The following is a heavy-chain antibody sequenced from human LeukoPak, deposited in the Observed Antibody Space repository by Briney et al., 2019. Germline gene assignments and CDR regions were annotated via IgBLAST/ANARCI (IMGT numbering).Heavy chain of an antibody. CDR3: ARNLGATFSYYYYYGMDV. D-gene: IGHD1-26*01. Sequence: PGGSLRLSCAASGFTFSSYGMRWVRQAPGKGLEWVAVIWYDGSNKYYADSVEGRFTISRDNSKNTLYLQMNSLRAEDTAVYYCARNLGATFSYYYYYGMDVWGQGTTVTVSS. CDR2: IWYDGSNK. J-gene: IGHJ6*02. V-gene: IGHV3-33*01. CDR1: GFTFSSYG.